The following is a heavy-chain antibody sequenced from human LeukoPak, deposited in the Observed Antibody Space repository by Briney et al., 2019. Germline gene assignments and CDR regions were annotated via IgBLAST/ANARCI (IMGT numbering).Heavy chain of an antibody. V-gene: IGHV3-72*01. CDR1: GVTLSDHH. J-gene: IGHJ3*02. CDR3: ARDGAEGDNSAFDM. D-gene: IGHD3-22*01. CDR2: TRDKARGYTT. Sequence: GGSLRLSCAASGVTLSDHHMDWLRQAPGKGLEWVGRTRDKARGYTTEYAASVKGRFTISRDDSKTLVYLQMTSLRTEDTAVYFCARDGAEGDNSAFDMWGQGTVVTVSS.